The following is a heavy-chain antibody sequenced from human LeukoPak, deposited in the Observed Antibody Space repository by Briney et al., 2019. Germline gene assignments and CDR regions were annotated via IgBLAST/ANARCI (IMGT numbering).Heavy chain of an antibody. J-gene: IGHJ5*02. V-gene: IGHV3-33*01. CDR3: ARDGTVTAGPFDP. CDR1: GIPFSSFG. D-gene: IGHD4-17*01. CDR2: IWYDGSNK. Sequence: GRSLRLPCAAPGIPFSSFGMHWLRQAPGKGLEWVAFIWYDGSNKYYADSVKGRFTISRDNSKNTLYLQMNSLTAEDTAVYYCARDGTVTAGPFDPWGGGTLVTVSS.